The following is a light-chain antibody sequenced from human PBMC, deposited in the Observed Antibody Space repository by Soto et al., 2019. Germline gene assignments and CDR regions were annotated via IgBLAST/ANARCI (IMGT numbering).Light chain of an antibody. CDR2: KAS. V-gene: IGKV1-5*03. CDR3: QHSGT. J-gene: IGKJ1*01. Sequence: DIQMTQSPSTLSASVGDRVTITCRASQSISTRLAWYQQKPGRAPNLLIYKASDLKTGVPSRFSGCGSGTEFTLSITTLQPDDFATYYCQHSGTFGQGTKVEIK. CDR1: QSISTR.